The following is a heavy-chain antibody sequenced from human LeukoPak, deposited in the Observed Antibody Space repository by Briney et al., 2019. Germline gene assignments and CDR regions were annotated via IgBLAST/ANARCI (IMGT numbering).Heavy chain of an antibody. CDR1: GFTFSTYT. D-gene: IGHD1-14*01. J-gene: IGHJ3*01. CDR2: ISGNGGRT. Sequence: PGGSLRLSCAASGFTFSTYTMAWVRQAPGGGLEWVSGISGNGGRTYYADSVKGRFAISRDDSKSTLYLQMNSLRGEDTAVYYCAKDFGRNLGGPGYWGQGTMVTVSS. CDR3: AKDFGRNLGGPGY. V-gene: IGHV3-23*01.